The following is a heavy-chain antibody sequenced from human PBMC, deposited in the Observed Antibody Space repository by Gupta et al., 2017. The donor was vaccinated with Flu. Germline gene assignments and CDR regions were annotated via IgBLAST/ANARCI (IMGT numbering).Heavy chain of an antibody. V-gene: IGHV3-23*01. CDR1: GFTFSNYA. D-gene: IGHD7-27*01. Sequence: EVQLLESGGGLAQPGGFLRLSCAASGFTFSNYAMRWVCQAPGRGLEWVSTISGGGSNTYYADSVKGRFTISGDSSKKTMYLQMNSLRAEDTAVYYCSKGANWAFEIWGQGTMVTVSS. J-gene: IGHJ3*02. CDR3: SKGANWAFEI. CDR2: ISGGGSNT.